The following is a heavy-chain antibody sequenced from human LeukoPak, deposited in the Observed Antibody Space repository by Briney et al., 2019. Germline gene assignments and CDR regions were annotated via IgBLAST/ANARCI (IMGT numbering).Heavy chain of an antibody. J-gene: IGHJ6*03. CDR1: GFTFSSYA. D-gene: IGHD6-13*01. CDR2: ISGSGGST. V-gene: IGHV3-23*01. CDR3: ARDWQGYSSSWIPRTNYYCYMDV. Sequence: PEGSLRLSCAASGFTFSSYAMSWVRQAPGKGLEWVSAISGSGGSTYYADSVKGRFTISRDNSKSTLYLQMNSLRAADTAVYYCARDWQGYSSSWIPRTNYYCYMDVWGKGTTVTISS.